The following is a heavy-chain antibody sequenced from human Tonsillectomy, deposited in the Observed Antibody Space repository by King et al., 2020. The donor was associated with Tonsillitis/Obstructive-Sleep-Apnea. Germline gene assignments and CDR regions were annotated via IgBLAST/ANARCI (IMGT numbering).Heavy chain of an antibody. Sequence: VQLVESGGGLVKPGGSLRLSCAASGFTFSDYYMSWIRQAPGKGLEWVSYITSSGSTRYYADFVKGRFTMSRDNAKHSLYLQMHSLRAEDSAVYYCARVGDIVVVAAAIRFDPWGQGTLVTVS. J-gene: IGHJ5*02. CDR1: GFTFSDYY. V-gene: IGHV3-11*01. D-gene: IGHD2-2*01. CDR2: ITSSGSTR. CDR3: ARVGDIVVVAAAIRFDP.